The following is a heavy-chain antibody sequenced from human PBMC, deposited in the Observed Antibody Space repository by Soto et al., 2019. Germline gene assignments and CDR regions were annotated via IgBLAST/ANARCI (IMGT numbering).Heavy chain of an antibody. J-gene: IGHJ4*02. D-gene: IGHD3-10*01. CDR1: GGSISSSSYY. V-gene: IGHV4-39*01. CDR2: IYYSGST. Sequence: PSETLSLTCTVSGGSISSSSYYWGWIRQPPGKGLEWIGSIYYSGSTYYNQSLKSRVTISVDTSKNQFSLKLSSVTAAEKAVYYCARHWFGELIDYWGQGTLVTVSS. CDR3: ARHWFGELIDY.